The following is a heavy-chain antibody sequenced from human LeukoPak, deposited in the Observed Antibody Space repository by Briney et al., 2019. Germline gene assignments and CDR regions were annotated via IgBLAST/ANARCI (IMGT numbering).Heavy chain of an antibody. V-gene: IGHV4-39*01. CDR2: IYYAGST. J-gene: IGHJ4*02. CDR3: ARAWGSIAAYYIYY. Sequence: PSETLSLTCTVSGGSTSSDTYYWVWIRQPPGKGLEFIGSIYYAGSTYLNPSLKSRVTILVDAFKNQFSLKLTSVTAADTAVYYCARAWGSIAAYYIYYWGQGSLVTVSS. CDR1: GGSTSSDTYY. D-gene: IGHD3-9*01.